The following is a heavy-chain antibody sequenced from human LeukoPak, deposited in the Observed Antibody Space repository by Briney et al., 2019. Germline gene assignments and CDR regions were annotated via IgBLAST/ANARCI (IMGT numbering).Heavy chain of an antibody. J-gene: IGHJ5*02. CDR2: IRYDGSNK. CDR1: GFTFSSYG. V-gene: IGHV3-30*02. CDR3: AKDARPINWNDWFDP. Sequence: PGGSLRLSCAASGFTFSSYGMHWVRQAPGKGLEWVAFIRYDGSNKYYADSAKGRFTISRDNSKNTLYLQMNSLRAEDTAVYYCAKDARPINWNDWFDPWGQGTLVTVSS. D-gene: IGHD1-20*01.